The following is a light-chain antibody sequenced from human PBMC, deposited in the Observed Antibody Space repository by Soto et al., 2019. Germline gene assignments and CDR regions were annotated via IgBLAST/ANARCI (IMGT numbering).Light chain of an antibody. CDR2: DAS. V-gene: IGKV1-5*01. CDR1: QSISTW. Sequence: DIQMTQSPSTLSASVGARVPITCRASQSISTWLAWYQQKPGKAPKLLIYDASSLESGVPSRFGGGGSGTEFTLTISSLQPDDFATYYCQQYNSYWTFGQGTKVDI. CDR3: QQYNSYWT. J-gene: IGKJ1*01.